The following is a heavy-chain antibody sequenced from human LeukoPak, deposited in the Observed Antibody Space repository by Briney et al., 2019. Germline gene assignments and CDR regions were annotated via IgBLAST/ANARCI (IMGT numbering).Heavy chain of an antibody. CDR1: GGAISSSSYY. CDR2: IYYSGST. V-gene: IGHV4-39*01. D-gene: IGHD3-3*01. J-gene: IGHJ4*02. CDR3: ARLEAY. Sequence: SETLSLTCTVSGGAISSSSYYWGWIRQHPGKGLEWIGSIYYSGSTYYNPSLKSRVTISVDTSKNQFSLKLSSVTAADTAVYYCARLEAYWGQGTLVTVSS.